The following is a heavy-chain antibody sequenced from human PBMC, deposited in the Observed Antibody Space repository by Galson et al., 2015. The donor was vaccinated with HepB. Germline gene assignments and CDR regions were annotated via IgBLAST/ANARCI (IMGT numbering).Heavy chain of an antibody. D-gene: IGHD3-16*01. CDR1: GFSLSTNGVG. J-gene: IGHJ4*02. Sequence: PALVKPTQTLTLTCTFSGFSLSTNGVGVGWIRQPPGKALEWLALIYWDDDKRYSPSLKSRLTITKDTSKNQVVLTMTNMDPVDTATYYCAHSARVYIWGSLPYYFDYWGQGTLVTVSS. CDR2: IYWDDDK. V-gene: IGHV2-5*02. CDR3: AHSARVYIWGSLPYYFDY.